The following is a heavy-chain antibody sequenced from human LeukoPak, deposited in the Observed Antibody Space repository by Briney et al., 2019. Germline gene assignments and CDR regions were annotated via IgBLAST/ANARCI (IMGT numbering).Heavy chain of an antibody. Sequence: GGSLRLSCAASGFTFSSYWMSWVRQAPGKGLEWVANIKQDGSEKYYVDSVKGRFTISRDNAKNSLYLQMNSLRAEDTAVYYCARDQRVTIFGPPNAFDIWGQGTMVTVSS. CDR1: GFTFSSYW. D-gene: IGHD3-3*01. CDR3: ARDQRVTIFGPPNAFDI. V-gene: IGHV3-7*01. CDR2: IKQDGSEK. J-gene: IGHJ3*02.